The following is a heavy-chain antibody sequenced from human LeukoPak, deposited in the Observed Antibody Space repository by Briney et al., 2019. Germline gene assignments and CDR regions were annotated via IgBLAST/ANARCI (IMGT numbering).Heavy chain of an antibody. CDR3: AQGIQLWSAEGSY. V-gene: IGHV3-23*01. D-gene: IGHD5-18*01. CDR1: GFTFSSYA. Sequence: GGSLRLSCAASGFTFSSYAMSWVRQAPGKGLEWVSAISGSGGSTYYADSVKGRFTISRDNSKNTLYLQMNSLRAEDTAVYYCAQGIQLWSAEGSYWGQGTLVTVSS. CDR2: ISGSGGST. J-gene: IGHJ4*02.